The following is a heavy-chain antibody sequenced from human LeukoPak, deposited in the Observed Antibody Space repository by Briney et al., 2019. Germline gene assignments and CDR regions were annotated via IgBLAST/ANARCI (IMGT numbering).Heavy chain of an antibody. D-gene: IGHD4-17*01. CDR3: ARDPTTRSNRAQFYSDY. J-gene: IGHJ4*02. CDR1: GFTFSSYA. V-gene: IGHV3-30*04. Sequence: GGSLRLSCAASGFTFSSYAMHWIRQAPGKGLEWVAVISLNGGDTNYAGSVKGRFTISRDNSKNTLYLQMNSLRAEDTAVYYCARDPTTRSNRAQFYSDYWGQGTLVIVSS. CDR2: ISLNGGDT.